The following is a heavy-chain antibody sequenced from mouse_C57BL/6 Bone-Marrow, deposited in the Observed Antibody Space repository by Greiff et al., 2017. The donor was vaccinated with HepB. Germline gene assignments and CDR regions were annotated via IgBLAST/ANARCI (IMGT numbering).Heavy chain of an antibody. CDR3: ARDYYGFAY. CDR1: GFSLSTSGMG. Sequence: QVTLKESGPGILQSSQTLSLTCSFSGFSLSTSGMGVSWIRQPSGKGLEWLAHIYWDDDKRYNPSLKSRLTISKDTSRNQVFLKITSVDTADTATYYCARDYYGFAYWGQGTLVTVSA. J-gene: IGHJ3*01. CDR2: IYWDDDK. V-gene: IGHV8-12*01. D-gene: IGHD1-1*01.